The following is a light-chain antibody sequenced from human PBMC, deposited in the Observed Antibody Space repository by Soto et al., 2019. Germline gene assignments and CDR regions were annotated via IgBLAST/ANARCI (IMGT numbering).Light chain of an antibody. J-gene: IGKJ5*01. V-gene: IGKV3-15*01. CDR2: GAS. CDR3: QQYGSTHLFT. CDR1: QRVSSK. Sequence: EIVMTQSPATLSVSPGERATRSCRASQRVSSKLAWYQQKPCQSPSLLIYGASTRATGIPARFSGSGSGTEFTLTISRLEPEDFAVYYCQQYGSTHLFTFGQGTRLEIK.